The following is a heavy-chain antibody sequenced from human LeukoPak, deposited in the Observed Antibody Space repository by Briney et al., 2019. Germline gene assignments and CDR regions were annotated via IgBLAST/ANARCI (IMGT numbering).Heavy chain of an antibody. CDR3: ASRQSPYSSSWYRVGAFDI. V-gene: IGHV4-34*01. CDR1: GGSFSGYY. D-gene: IGHD6-13*01. J-gene: IGHJ3*02. CDR2: INHSGST. Sequence: SETLSLTCAAYGGSFSGYYWSWIRQPPGKGLEWIGEINHSGSTNYNPSLKSRVTISVDTSKNQFSLKLSSVTAADTAVYYCASRQSPYSSSWYRVGAFDIWGQGTMVTVSS.